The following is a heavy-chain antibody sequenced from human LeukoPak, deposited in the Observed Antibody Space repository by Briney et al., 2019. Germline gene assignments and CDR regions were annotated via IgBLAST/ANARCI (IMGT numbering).Heavy chain of an antibody. V-gene: IGHV3-48*04. CDR3: ARDGDYNWNYRSGFDY. CDR1: GFTFTSYT. D-gene: IGHD1-7*01. Sequence: PGGSLRLSCAASGFTFTSYTKNWVRQAPGKGLEWISYISGSRSTIYYADSVKGRFTVSRDNAKNSLYLQMNSLRAEDTAVYYCARDGDYNWNYRSGFDYWGQGTLVTVSS. J-gene: IGHJ4*02. CDR2: ISGSRSTI.